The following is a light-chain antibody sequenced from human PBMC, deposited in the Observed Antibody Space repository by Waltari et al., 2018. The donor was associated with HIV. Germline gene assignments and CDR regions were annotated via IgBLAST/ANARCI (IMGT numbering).Light chain of an antibody. CDR1: EDIAKN. V-gene: IGKV1-33*01. J-gene: IGKJ2*03. CDR3: LQYDNLPYS. Sequence: DIQMTQSPSSLSASAGVRVTITCQASEDIAKNLNWFQQKPGNAPKLLIYASSNLETGVQLRCSGGGSGTDYTFVIDSLQPENISTYFCLQYDNLPYSFGQGTTLEIK. CDR2: ASS.